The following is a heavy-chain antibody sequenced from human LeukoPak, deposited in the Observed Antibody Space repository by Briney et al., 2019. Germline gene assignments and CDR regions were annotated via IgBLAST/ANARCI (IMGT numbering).Heavy chain of an antibody. CDR1: GGSISSYY. V-gene: IGHV4-59*01. CDR2: IYYSGST. J-gene: IGHJ4*02. Sequence: PSETLSLTCTVSGGSISSYYWSWIRQPPGKGLEWIGYIYYSGSTNYNPSLKSRVTISVDTSKNQFSLKLSSVTAADTAVYYCAKTSRRIVGASLGYWGQGTLVTVSS. CDR3: AKTSRRIVGASLGY. D-gene: IGHD1-26*01.